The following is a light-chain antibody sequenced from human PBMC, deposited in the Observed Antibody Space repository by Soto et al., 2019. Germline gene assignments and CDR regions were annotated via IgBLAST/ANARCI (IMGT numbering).Light chain of an antibody. Sequence: QAVVTQPPSVSGAPGQRVSISCTGTSSNIGAGYDVHWYQHLPGTAPKLLIFGDINRPSGVPDRFSGSKSGTSASLAITGLQAEDEADYYCQSYDSRLSISVFGGGTKLTVL. V-gene: IGLV1-40*01. CDR1: SSNIGAGYD. J-gene: IGLJ2*01. CDR2: GDI. CDR3: QSYDSRLSISV.